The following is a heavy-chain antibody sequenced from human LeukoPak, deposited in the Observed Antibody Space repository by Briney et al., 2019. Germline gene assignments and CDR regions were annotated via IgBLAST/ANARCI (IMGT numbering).Heavy chain of an antibody. CDR1: GYTLTELS. CDR3: VRQIVGATFGFDY. Sequence: GASVKVSCKVSGYTLTELSMHWVRQAPGQGLEWMGIINPSGGSTSYAQKFQGRVTMTRDTSTSTVYMELSSLRSEDTAVYYCVRQIVGATFGFDYWGQGTLVTVSS. CDR2: INPSGGST. V-gene: IGHV1-46*01. J-gene: IGHJ4*02. D-gene: IGHD1-26*01.